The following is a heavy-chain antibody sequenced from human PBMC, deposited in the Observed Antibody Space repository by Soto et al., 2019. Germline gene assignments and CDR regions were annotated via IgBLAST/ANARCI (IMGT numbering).Heavy chain of an antibody. CDR1: GFTFSSYG. CDR2: ISYDGSNK. Sequence: SLRLSCAASGFTFSSYGMHWVRQAPGKGLEWVAVISYDGSNKYYADSVKGRFTISRDNSKNTLYLQMNSLRAEDTAVYYCAKVGQYSSSADFDYWGQGTLVTVSS. CDR3: AKVGQYSSSADFDY. D-gene: IGHD6-6*01. J-gene: IGHJ4*02. V-gene: IGHV3-30*18.